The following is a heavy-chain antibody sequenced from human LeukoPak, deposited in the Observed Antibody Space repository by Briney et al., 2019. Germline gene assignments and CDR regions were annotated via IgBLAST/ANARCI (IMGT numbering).Heavy chain of an antibody. Sequence: GGSLRLSCAASGFTFGSYWMSWVRQAPGKGLEWVANIKQDGSEKYYVDSVKGRFTISRDNAKNSLYLQMNSLRAEDTAVYYCARDIGGYGDYFFDYWGQGTLVTVSS. CDR2: IKQDGSEK. CDR3: ARDIGGYGDYFFDY. J-gene: IGHJ4*02. V-gene: IGHV3-7*01. D-gene: IGHD4-17*01. CDR1: GFTFGSYW.